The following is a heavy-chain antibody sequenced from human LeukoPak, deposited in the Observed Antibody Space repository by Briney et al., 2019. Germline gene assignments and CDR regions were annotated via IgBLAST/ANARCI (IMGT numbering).Heavy chain of an antibody. D-gene: IGHD1-26*01. CDR1: GFTFSSDA. CDR2: ISSSGGGT. Sequence: SGGSLRLSCAASGFTFSSDAMRWVRQAPGKGLEWVSAISSSGGGTYYADSVRGRFIISRDSSKNTLYLQMNSLRAEDTAVYYCARDKVVGATRFDYWGQGTLVTVSS. J-gene: IGHJ4*02. V-gene: IGHV3-23*01. CDR3: ARDKVVGATRFDY.